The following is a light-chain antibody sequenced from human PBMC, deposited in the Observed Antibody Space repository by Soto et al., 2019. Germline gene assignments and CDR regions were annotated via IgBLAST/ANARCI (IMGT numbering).Light chain of an antibody. Sequence: EIVLRQSPGILSLSPWERATLSCVASQSVSSYLAWYQQKPGQAPRLLIYDASNRATGIPARFSGSGSGTDFTLTISSLEPEDFAVYYCQQRSNWPPWTFGQGTKVDNK. V-gene: IGKV3-11*01. CDR2: DAS. CDR1: QSVSSY. J-gene: IGKJ1*01. CDR3: QQRSNWPPWT.